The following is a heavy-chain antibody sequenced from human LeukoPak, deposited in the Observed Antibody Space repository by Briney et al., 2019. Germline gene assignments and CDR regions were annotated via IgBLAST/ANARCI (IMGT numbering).Heavy chain of an antibody. CDR1: GYTFTSYY. V-gene: IGHV1-46*01. D-gene: IGHD4-17*01. Sequence: ASVKVSCKASGYTFTSYYIHWVRQAPGQGLEWMGIINPSGGTTGYAQKFQGRVTMTRDTSTSTVYMELSSLRSDDTAVYYCARDLRADYGDYFTLDYWGQGTLVTVSS. J-gene: IGHJ4*02. CDR3: ARDLRADYGDYFTLDY. CDR2: INPSGGTT.